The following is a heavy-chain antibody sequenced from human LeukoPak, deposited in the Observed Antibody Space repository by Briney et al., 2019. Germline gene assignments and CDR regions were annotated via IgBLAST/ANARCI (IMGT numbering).Heavy chain of an antibody. CDR1: GYILTSYG. CDR2: ISPFNGNT. Sequence: ASVKVSCKASGYILTSYGISWVRQAPGQGLESMGWISPFNGNTKYVQKFQGRVTMTTDTSTSTAYLELRSLRSDDTAVYYCARDRVGGYTYGGNWFDPWGPGTLVTVSS. D-gene: IGHD5-18*01. V-gene: IGHV1-18*01. CDR3: ARDRVGGYTYGGNWFDP. J-gene: IGHJ5*02.